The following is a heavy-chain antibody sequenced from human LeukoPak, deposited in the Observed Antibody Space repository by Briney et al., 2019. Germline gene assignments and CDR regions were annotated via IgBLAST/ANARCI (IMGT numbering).Heavy chain of an antibody. CDR2: IYYSGST. CDR3: ARAQYCSGGSCYFNY. V-gene: IGHV4-59*01. CDR1: GGSISSYY. Sequence: SETLSLTCTVSGGSISSYYWSWIRQPPGKGLEWIGYIYYSGSTNYDPSLKSRVTISVDTSKNQFSLKLSSVTAADTAVYYCARAQYCSGGSCYFNYWGQGTLVTVSS. D-gene: IGHD2-15*01. J-gene: IGHJ4*02.